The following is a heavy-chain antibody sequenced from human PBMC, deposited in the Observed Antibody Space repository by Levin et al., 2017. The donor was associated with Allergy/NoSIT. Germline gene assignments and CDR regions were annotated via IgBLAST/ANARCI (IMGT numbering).Heavy chain of an antibody. CDR2: ISGSGGST. J-gene: IGHJ4*02. Sequence: GGSLRLSCAASGFSFSSYAMTWVRQAPGKGPEWVSVISGSGGSTNYADSVKGRFTSSRDNSKNTLYLQMNSLRAEDTAVYFCAKYEHCNNTNCYAIDYWGQGTLVTVSS. CDR1: GFSFSSYA. V-gene: IGHV3-23*01. CDR3: AKYEHCNNTNCYAIDY. D-gene: IGHD2-2*01.